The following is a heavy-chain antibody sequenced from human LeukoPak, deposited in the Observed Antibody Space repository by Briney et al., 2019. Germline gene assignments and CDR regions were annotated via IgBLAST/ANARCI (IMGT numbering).Heavy chain of an antibody. CDR2: IHYSGST. CDR1: GGSISSKY. V-gene: IGHV4-59*12. CDR3: ARDPGGGYKDDALDI. Sequence: SETLSLTCSVSGGSISSKYWSWIRQSPGKGLEWIGYIHYSGSTNYNPSLKSRVTISVDTSKNQFSLKLTSVTAADTAVYYCARDPGGGYKDDALDIWGQGTMVIVSS. D-gene: IGHD3-16*01. J-gene: IGHJ3*02.